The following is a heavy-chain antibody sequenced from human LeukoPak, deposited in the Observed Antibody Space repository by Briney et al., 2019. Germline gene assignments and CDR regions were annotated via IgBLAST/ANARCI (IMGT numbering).Heavy chain of an antibody. Sequence: GGSLRLSCAASGFTFSSYAMAWVRQSPGQGLEWVSCITGDGEYTYHTDSVKGRFTISRDNSKNTLYVQMNSLRAEDTAVYYCAKGTLGSCSGGSCYPLDYWGQGTLVTVSS. J-gene: IGHJ4*02. D-gene: IGHD2-15*01. V-gene: IGHV3-23*01. CDR2: ITGDGEYT. CDR3: AKGTLGSCSGGSCYPLDY. CDR1: GFTFSSYA.